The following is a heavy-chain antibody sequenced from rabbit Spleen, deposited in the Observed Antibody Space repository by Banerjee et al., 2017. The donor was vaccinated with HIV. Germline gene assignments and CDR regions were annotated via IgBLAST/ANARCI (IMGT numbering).Heavy chain of an antibody. V-gene: IGHV1S45*01. J-gene: IGHJ6*01. D-gene: IGHD1-1*01. Sequence: QEQLVESGGGLVKPGGTLTLTCKASGIDFSSAYDMCWVRQAPGKGLEWISCIAGSSSGFTYSATWAKGRFTISKTSSTTVTLQMTSLTVADTATYFCARDTSSSFSSYGMDLWGQGTLVTVS. CDR1: GIDFSSAYD. CDR3: ARDTSSSFSSYGMDL. CDR2: IAGSSSGFT.